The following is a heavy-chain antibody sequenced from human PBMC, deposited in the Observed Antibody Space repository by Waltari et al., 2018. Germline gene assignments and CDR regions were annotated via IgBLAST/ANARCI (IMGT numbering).Heavy chain of an antibody. D-gene: IGHD2-21*01. Sequence: QLQLQESGPGLVKPSETLSLTCTVSGGSISSSRYYWGWIRQPPGKGLEWIGSIYYSGSTYYNPSLKSRVTISVDTSKNQFSLKLSSVTAADTAVYYCARHDAYYYFDYWGQGTLVTVSS. V-gene: IGHV4-39*01. J-gene: IGHJ4*02. CDR2: IYYSGST. CDR1: GGSISSSRYY. CDR3: ARHDAYYYFDY.